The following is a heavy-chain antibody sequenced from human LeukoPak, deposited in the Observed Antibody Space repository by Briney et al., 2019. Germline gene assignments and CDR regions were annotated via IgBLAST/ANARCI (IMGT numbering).Heavy chain of an antibody. D-gene: IGHD3-22*01. Sequence: SLRLSCAASGFTFDDYAMHWVRQAPGKGLEWVSGISWNRGSIGYADSVKGRFTISRDNAKNSLYLQMNSLRAEDTALYYCARTSSHYYDSSGYYPVDYWGQGTLVTVSS. J-gene: IGHJ4*02. CDR2: ISWNRGSI. CDR1: GFTFDDYA. V-gene: IGHV3-9*01. CDR3: ARTSSHYYDSSGYYPVDY.